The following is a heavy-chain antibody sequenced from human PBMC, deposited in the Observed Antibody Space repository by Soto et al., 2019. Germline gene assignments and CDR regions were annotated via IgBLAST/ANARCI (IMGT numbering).Heavy chain of an antibody. CDR3: AVGWIQLWLDYYGMDV. J-gene: IGHJ6*02. V-gene: IGHV1-69*06. Sequence: SVKVSCKASGGTFSSYAISWVRQAPGQGLEWMGGIIPIFGTANYAQKFQGRVTITADKSTSTAYMELSSLRSEDTAVYYCAVGWIQLWLDYYGMDVWGQGTTVTV. CDR2: IIPIFGTA. D-gene: IGHD5-18*01. CDR1: GGTFSSYA.